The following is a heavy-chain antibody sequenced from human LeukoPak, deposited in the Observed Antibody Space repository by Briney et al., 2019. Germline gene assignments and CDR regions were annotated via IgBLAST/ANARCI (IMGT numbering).Heavy chain of an antibody. CDR2: TCYKSQWYF. Sequence: PSQTLSLTCAIFGDSISSGSATWNWIRQSPSRGLEWLGRTCYKSQWYFNYAASLKSRITINPDTSKNQFSLQLESVTSEDTAVYYCARDEEIVGYIEVGFDIWGQGTMVTVSS. D-gene: IGHD1-26*01. CDR3: ARDEEIVGYIEVGFDI. J-gene: IGHJ3*02. CDR1: GDSISSGSAT. V-gene: IGHV6-1*01.